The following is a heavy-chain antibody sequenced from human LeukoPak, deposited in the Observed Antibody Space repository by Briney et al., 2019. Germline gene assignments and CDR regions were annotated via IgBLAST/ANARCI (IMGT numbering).Heavy chain of an antibody. D-gene: IGHD3-22*01. Sequence: SVKVSCKASGYTFTSYYMHWVRQAPGQGLEWMGGIIPIFGTANYAQKFQGRVTITADESTSTAYMELSSLRSEDTAVYYCEAYYYDSTEDDAFDIWGQGTMVTVSS. CDR1: GYTFTSYY. CDR2: IIPIFGTA. V-gene: IGHV1-69*13. J-gene: IGHJ3*02. CDR3: EAYYYDSTEDDAFDI.